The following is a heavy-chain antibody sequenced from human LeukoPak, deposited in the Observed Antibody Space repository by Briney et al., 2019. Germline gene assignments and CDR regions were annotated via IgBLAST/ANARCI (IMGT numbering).Heavy chain of an antibody. CDR1: GGSISGYY. D-gene: IGHD3-10*01. CDR3: ARYGSGTYPRFDY. Sequence: PSETLSLTCTVSGGSISGYYWSWIRQSPGKGLEWMGYIYNSGSTNYNPSLQSRVTISVDTSKNQFSLNLSSVTAADTAVYYCARYGSGTYPRFDYWGQGTLVTVSS. CDR2: IYNSGST. V-gene: IGHV4-59*08. J-gene: IGHJ4*02.